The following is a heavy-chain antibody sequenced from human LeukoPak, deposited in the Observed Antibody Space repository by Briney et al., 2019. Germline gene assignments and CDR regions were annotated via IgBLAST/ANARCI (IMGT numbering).Heavy chain of an antibody. J-gene: IGHJ4*02. CDR1: GFTFSDYY. D-gene: IGHD3-3*01. CDR2: ISSSGSTI. Sequence: PGGSLRLSCAASGFTFSDYYMSWIRQAPGKGLEWVSYISSSGSTIYYADSVKGRFTISRDNAKNSLYLQMNSLRAEDTAVYYCAGTTYYDFWSGYYVPDFDYWGQGTLVTVSS. V-gene: IGHV3-11*04. CDR3: AGTTYYDFWSGYYVPDFDY.